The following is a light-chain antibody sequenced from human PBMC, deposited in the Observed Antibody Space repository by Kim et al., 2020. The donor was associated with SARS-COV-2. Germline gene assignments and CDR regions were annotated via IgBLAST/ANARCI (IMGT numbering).Light chain of an antibody. CDR1: ESVSGSY. CDR2: GAT. V-gene: IGKV3-20*01. CDR3: QHYGSSPELA. J-gene: IGKJ4*01. Sequence: EIVLTQSPATLSLSPGERATLSCRVSESVSGSYLAWYQQKRGQAPRLIIHGATTRATGVPERFSGRGSGTDFTLTISRLEPEDFAVYHCQHYGSSPELAFGGGTKLEIK.